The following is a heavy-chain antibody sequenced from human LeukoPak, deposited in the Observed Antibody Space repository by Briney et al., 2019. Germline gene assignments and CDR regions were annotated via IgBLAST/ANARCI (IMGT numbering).Heavy chain of an antibody. D-gene: IGHD5-12*01. V-gene: IGHV3-48*01. Sequence: GGSLRLSCAASGFTFSGYSMTWVRQPPGKGLEWVSYISSTSSTLLYTDSVKGRSIISRDNAKNSLYLQMNSLRAEDTAVYYCARESAYAFDYWGQGILVTVSS. CDR1: GFTFSGYS. J-gene: IGHJ4*02. CDR2: ISSTSSTL. CDR3: ARESAYAFDY.